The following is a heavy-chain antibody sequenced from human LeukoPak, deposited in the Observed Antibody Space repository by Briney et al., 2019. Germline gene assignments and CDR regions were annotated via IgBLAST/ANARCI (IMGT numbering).Heavy chain of an antibody. CDR1: GFTFSSYG. Sequence: GGSLRLSCAVSGFTFSSYGMNWVRQAPGKGLEWVSAISGSGGSTYYADSVKGRFTISRDNSKNMLFLQTNSLRAEDTAVYYCVKDGGPGYCSSTSCSEYFQHWGQGTLVTVSS. CDR2: ISGSGGST. J-gene: IGHJ1*01. D-gene: IGHD2-2*01. CDR3: VKDGGPGYCSSTSCSEYFQH. V-gene: IGHV3-23*01.